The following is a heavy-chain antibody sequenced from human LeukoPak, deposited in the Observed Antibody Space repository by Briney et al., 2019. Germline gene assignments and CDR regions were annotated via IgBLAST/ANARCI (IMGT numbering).Heavy chain of an antibody. V-gene: IGHV4-59*01. CDR1: GTSISPYY. D-gene: IGHD2-21*02. CDR3: AGEVGDSDSDNWFDP. CDR2: IYYSGST. J-gene: IGHJ5*02. Sequence: SETLSLTCAVSGTSISPYYWSWIRQPPGKGLEWIGYIYYSGSTNYNPSLKSRVTISIDPSENQVSLILRSVTAADTAVYYCAGEVGDSDSDNWFDPGGQGTLVTVSA.